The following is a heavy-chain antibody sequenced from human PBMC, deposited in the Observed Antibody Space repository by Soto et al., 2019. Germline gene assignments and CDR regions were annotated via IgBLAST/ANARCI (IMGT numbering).Heavy chain of an antibody. V-gene: IGHV3-66*01. J-gene: IGHJ4*02. D-gene: IGHD3-10*01. CDR1: GFTVSSNY. CDR3: ASEIYGSGSYSFGY. Sequence: GGSLILSWASAGFTVSSNYMSLVRQAPGKGLEWVSVIYSGGSTYYADSVKGRFTISRDNSKNTLYLQMNSLRAEDTAVYYCASEIYGSGSYSFGYWGQGTLVTVSS. CDR2: IYSGGST.